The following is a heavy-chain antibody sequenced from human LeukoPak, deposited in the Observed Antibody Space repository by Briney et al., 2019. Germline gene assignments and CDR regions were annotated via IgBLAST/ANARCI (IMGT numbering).Heavy chain of an antibody. V-gene: IGHV3-23*01. J-gene: IGHJ4*02. CDR1: GFTFSSHA. CDR2: ISGSASST. Sequence: GGSLRLSCEASGFTFSSHAMSWVRQAPGKGPEWVAGISGSASSTYYADFLKGRFTVSRDNSKSTLYLQMNSLRAEDTAVYYCARDQETHITIFGVVTLTDDYWGQGTLVTVSS. D-gene: IGHD3-3*01. CDR3: ARDQETHITIFGVVTLTDDY.